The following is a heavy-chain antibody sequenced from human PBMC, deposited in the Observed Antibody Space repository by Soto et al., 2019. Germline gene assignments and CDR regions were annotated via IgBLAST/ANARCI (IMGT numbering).Heavy chain of an antibody. CDR2: ISAYNGNT. CDR3: ARVFDRTNWFDP. J-gene: IGHJ5*02. Sequence: QVQLXXXXAEVKKPGASVKVSCKASGXTXTXYGISWVRQAPXXXLEWMGWISAYNGNTNYAQKLQGRVTMTTDTSTSTAYMELRSLRSDDTAVYYCARVFDRTNWFDPWGQGTLVTVSS. CDR1: GXTXTXYG. D-gene: IGHD1-1*01. V-gene: IGHV1-18*01.